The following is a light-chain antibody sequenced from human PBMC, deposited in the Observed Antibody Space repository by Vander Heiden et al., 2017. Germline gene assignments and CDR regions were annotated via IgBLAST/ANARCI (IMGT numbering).Light chain of an antibody. Sequence: DIQMTQSPSSLSAFVGDKVTVPCRASQRISSYLNWYQQKPGKAPKLLIYAASNLQMGCKSRFSGSGDGTDCTLTISSRQLEDFASYYCQQRDTYHPKKTFGEGTKVEIK. CDR3: QQRDTYHPKKT. V-gene: IGKV1-39*01. CDR1: QRISSY. CDR2: AAS. J-gene: IGKJ4*02.